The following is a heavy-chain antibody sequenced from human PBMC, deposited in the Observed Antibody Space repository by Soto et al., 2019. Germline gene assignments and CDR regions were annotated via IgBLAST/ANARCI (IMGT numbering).Heavy chain of an antibody. V-gene: IGHV1-69*13. Sequence: ASVKVSCKASGGTFSSYAISWVRQAPGQGLEWMGGIIPIFGTANYAQKFQGRVTITADESTSTAYMELSSLRSEDTAVYYCARVGGSGTRDAFDIWGQGTMVTVSS. CDR1: GGTFSSYA. CDR3: ARVGGSGTRDAFDI. D-gene: IGHD3-10*01. J-gene: IGHJ3*02. CDR2: IIPIFGTA.